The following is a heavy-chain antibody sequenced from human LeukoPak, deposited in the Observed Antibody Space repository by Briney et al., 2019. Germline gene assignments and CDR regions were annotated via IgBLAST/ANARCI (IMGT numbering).Heavy chain of an antibody. V-gene: IGHV1-18*01. D-gene: IGHD6-13*01. CDR2: ISAYNGNT. J-gene: IGHJ4*02. Sequence: GASVKVSCKASGYTFTTYGISWVRQAPGQGLEWLGWISAYNGNTNHAQNLQGRVTVTTDTSTSTAYMELRSLRSDDTAVYYCATGGSSWPFDYWGQGTLVTVSS. CDR3: ATGGSSWPFDY. CDR1: GYTFTTYG.